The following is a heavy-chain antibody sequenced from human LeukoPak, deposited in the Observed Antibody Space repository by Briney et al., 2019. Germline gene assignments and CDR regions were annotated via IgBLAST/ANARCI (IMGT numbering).Heavy chain of an antibody. D-gene: IGHD6-13*01. CDR1: GFTFSSYW. J-gene: IGHJ6*02. Sequence: PGGSLRLSCAASGFTFSSYWMSWVRQAPGKGLEWVANIKQDGSEKYYVDSVKGRFTISRDNAKNSLYLQMNSLRAEDTAVYYCARDSIAAAGYYYYYYGMDVWGQGTTVTVSS. V-gene: IGHV3-7*01. CDR3: ARDSIAAAGYYYYYYGMDV. CDR2: IKQDGSEK.